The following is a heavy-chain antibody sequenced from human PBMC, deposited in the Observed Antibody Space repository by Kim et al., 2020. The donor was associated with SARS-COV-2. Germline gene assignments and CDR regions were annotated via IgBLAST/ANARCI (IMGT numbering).Heavy chain of an antibody. CDR3: ARPIIAVAGTGDY. V-gene: IGHV3-33*05. CDR1: GFTFSSYG. D-gene: IGHD6-19*01. CDR2: ISYDGSNK. J-gene: IGHJ4*02. Sequence: GGSLRLSCAASGFTFSSYGMHWVRQAPGKGLEWVAVISYDGSNKYYADSVKGRFTISRDNSKNTLYLQMNSLRAEDTAVYYYARPIIAVAGTGDYWGQGTLVTVSS.